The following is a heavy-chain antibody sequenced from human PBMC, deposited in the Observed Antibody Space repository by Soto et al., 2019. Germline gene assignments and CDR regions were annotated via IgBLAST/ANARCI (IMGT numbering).Heavy chain of an antibody. V-gene: IGHV3-30*18. Sequence: QVQLVESGGGVVQPGRSLRLSCAASGFTFSSYGMHWVRQAPGKGLEWVALISYDGSNEDYADSVKGRFTISRDNSKKTRYLQMNSLRPEDTAVYYGAKDLEWLVLRYAMDVWGQGTTVTVSS. CDR3: AKDLEWLVLRYAMDV. J-gene: IGHJ6*02. CDR2: ISYDGSNE. D-gene: IGHD6-19*01. CDR1: GFTFSSYG.